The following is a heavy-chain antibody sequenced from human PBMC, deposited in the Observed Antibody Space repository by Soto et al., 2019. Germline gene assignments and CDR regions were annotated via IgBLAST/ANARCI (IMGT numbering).Heavy chain of an antibody. J-gene: IGHJ5*02. CDR2: ISYDGSNK. CDR3: AKDHRRIAVAAPLGP. CDR1: GFTFSSYG. D-gene: IGHD6-19*01. V-gene: IGHV3-30*18. Sequence: QVQLVESGGGVVQPGRSLRLSCAASGFTFSSYGMHWVRQAPGKGLEWVAVISYDGSNKYYADSVKGRFTISRDNSKNTLYLQMNSLRAEDTAVYYCAKDHRRIAVAAPLGPGGQGTLVTVSS.